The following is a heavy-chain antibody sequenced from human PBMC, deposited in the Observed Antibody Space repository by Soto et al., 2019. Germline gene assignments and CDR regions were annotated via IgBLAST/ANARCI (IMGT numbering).Heavy chain of an antibody. V-gene: IGHV1-24*01. J-gene: IGHJ6*04. CDR1: GYTISELS. Sequence: ASVKVSWKVSGYTISELSRHWVRQAPGKGLEWMGGFDPEDGETIYAQKFQGRVTMTEDTSTDTAYMELSSLRSEDTAVYYCATDGTRSSAYCGGDCYLYYSVMDVWGKGTTVTVSS. CDR3: ATDGTRSSAYCGGDCYLYYSVMDV. D-gene: IGHD2-21*02. CDR2: FDPEDGET.